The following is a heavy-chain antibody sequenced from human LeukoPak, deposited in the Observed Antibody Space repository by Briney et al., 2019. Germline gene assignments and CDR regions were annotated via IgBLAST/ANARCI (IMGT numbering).Heavy chain of an antibody. CDR3: ASMPGY. V-gene: IGHV4-59*01. D-gene: IGHD2-2*01. CDR2: IYYSGST. J-gene: IGHJ4*02. Sequence: SETQSLTCTVSGGSISSYYWSWIRQPPGKGLEWIGYIYYSGSTNYNPSLKSRVTISVDTSKNQFSLKLSSVTAADTAVYYCASMPGYWGQGTLVTVSS. CDR1: GGSISSYY.